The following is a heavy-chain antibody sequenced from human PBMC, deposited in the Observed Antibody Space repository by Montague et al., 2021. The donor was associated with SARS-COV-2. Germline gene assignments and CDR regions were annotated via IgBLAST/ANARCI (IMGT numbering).Heavy chain of an antibody. V-gene: IGHV4-34*01. CDR1: RGSFSDYY. CDR3: ARDRPVDRASRPGAWTGP. Sequence: SETLSLTCAVYRGSFSDYYWTWIRQSPEKGLEWIGEISHSADTNYNPSLNSRVSMSMDTSNNQFSLRLDSVTAADTAVYYCARDRPVDRASRPGAWTGPWGEGTLVYVSA. J-gene: IGHJ5*02. D-gene: IGHD3-10*01. CDR2: ISHSADT.